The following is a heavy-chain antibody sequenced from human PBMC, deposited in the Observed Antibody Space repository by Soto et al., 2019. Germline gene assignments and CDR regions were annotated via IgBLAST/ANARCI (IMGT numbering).Heavy chain of an antibody. CDR2: ISDNGGST. Sequence: EVQLLESGGGLVQPGGSLRLSCAASGFTFSSYAMSWVRQAPGKGLEWVSAISDNGGSTYYADSVKGRFTISRDNSKNTLYLQMNSLRAEETAVDYCEKAYGDYPYYDGMDVWGQGTTVTVSS. CDR3: EKAYGDYPYYDGMDV. V-gene: IGHV3-23*01. D-gene: IGHD4-17*01. J-gene: IGHJ6*02. CDR1: GFTFSSYA.